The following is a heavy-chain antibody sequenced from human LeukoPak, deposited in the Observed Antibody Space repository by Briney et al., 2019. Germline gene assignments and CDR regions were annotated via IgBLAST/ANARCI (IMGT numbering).Heavy chain of an antibody. Sequence: SETLSLTCTVSGGSISSNSHYWGWICQPPGKGLEWIGSVYYSGGTYYNPSLKSRVTISVDTSRNQFSLNLSSVTAADTAVYYCARMYSGSIYIVLSFESWGQGTLVTVSS. V-gene: IGHV4-39*01. CDR2: VYYSGGT. CDR1: GGSISSNSHY. J-gene: IGHJ4*02. CDR3: ARMYSGSIYIVLSFES. D-gene: IGHD1-26*01.